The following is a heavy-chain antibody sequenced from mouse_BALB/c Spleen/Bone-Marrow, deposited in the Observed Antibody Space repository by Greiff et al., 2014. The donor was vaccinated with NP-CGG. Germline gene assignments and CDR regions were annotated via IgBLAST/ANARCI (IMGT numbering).Heavy chain of an antibody. Sequence: EVQLQQSGAELAKPGASVKLSCTASGFNIKDTYMHWVKQRPEQGLEWIGRVDPANGDTKYDPKFQGKATITADTSSNTAYLQLSSLTSEDTAVYYCTKPSFYYGSSYWYFDVWSAGTTVTVSS. D-gene: IGHD1-1*01. CDR3: TKPSFYYGSSYWYFDV. CDR2: VDPANGDT. CDR1: GFNIKDTY. V-gene: IGHV14-3*02. J-gene: IGHJ1*01.